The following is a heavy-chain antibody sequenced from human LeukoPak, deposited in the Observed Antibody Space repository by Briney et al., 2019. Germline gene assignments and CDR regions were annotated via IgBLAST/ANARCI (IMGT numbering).Heavy chain of an antibody. D-gene: IGHD3-3*01. CDR1: GYTFTSYA. CDR2: SNAGNGNT. CDR3: ARGTGSYFWSGYGCDAFDI. V-gene: IGHV1-3*02. Sequence: ASVKVSCKASGYTFTSYAMHWVRQAPGQRLEWMGWSNAGNGNTKYSQEFQGRVTITRDTSASTAYMELSSLRSEDMAVYYCARGTGSYFWSGYGCDAFDIWGQGTMVTVSS. J-gene: IGHJ3*02.